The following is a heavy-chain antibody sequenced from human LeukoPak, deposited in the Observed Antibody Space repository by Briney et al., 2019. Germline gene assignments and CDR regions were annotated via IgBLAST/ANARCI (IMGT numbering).Heavy chain of an antibody. CDR2: INPDGSER. CDR3: TRDLAAVPGPRMDV. Sequence: GGSLRLSCAASGFSFSSYYMSWVRQAPGKGLEWVALINPDGSERYYVDSVKGRFTISRDNARNSLYLQVDSLRDDDTAMYFCTRDLAAVPGPRMDVWGQGTTVTVSS. CDR1: GFSFSSYY. J-gene: IGHJ6*02. D-gene: IGHD6-19*01. V-gene: IGHV3-7*03.